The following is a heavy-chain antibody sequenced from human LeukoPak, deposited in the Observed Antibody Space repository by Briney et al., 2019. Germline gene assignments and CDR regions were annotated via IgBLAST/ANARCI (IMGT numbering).Heavy chain of an antibody. Sequence: ASVKVSCKASGYTFTSYYMHWVRQAPGQGLEWMGIINPSGGSTSYAQKFQGRVTMTRDTSTSTVYMELSSLRSEDTAVCYCARDRGGDYGRGRYYYYYYMDVWGKGTTVTVSS. CDR1: GYTFTSYY. J-gene: IGHJ6*03. CDR3: ARDRGGDYGRGRYYYYYYMDV. V-gene: IGHV1-46*01. D-gene: IGHD4-17*01. CDR2: INPSGGST.